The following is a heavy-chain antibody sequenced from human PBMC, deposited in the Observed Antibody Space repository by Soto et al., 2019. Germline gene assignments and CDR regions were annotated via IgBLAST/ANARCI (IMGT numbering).Heavy chain of an antibody. J-gene: IGHJ4*02. CDR2: ISYDGSNK. CDR3: ARENSGDYLGGYFDY. D-gene: IGHD4-17*01. V-gene: IGHV3-30-3*01. CDR1: GFTFSSYA. Sequence: QVQLVESGGGVVQPGRSLRLSCAASGFTFSSYAMHWVRQAPGTGLEWVAVISYDGSNKYYADSVKGRFTISRDNSKNTLYLQMNSLRAEDTAVYYCARENSGDYLGGYFDYWGQGTLVTVSS.